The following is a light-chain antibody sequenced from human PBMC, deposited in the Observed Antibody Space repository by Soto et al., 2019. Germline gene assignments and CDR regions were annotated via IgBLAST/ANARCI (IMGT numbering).Light chain of an antibody. Sequence: DIHMTQSPSTLSTSVGDRVTITCRASQSISNWLAWYQQKPGKAPKLLIYDASSLESGVPSRFSGSRSGTEFTLTISSLQPDDFATYYCQQYNSYLLTFGGGTKVEIK. V-gene: IGKV1-5*01. CDR1: QSISNW. J-gene: IGKJ4*01. CDR3: QQYNSYLLT. CDR2: DAS.